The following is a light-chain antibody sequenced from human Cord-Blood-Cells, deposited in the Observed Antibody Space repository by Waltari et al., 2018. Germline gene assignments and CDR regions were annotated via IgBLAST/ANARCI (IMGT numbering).Light chain of an antibody. J-gene: IGLJ3*02. V-gene: IGLV1-47*01. CDR3: AAWDDSLSGWV. CDR2: RNN. CDR1: SSNIGRNY. Sequence: QSVLTQPPSASGTPGQRVTISCSGGSSNIGRNYVSWYQQLPGTAPKLLIYRNNQRPSGVPDRFSGSKSGTSASLAISGLRSEDEADYYCAAWDDSLSGWVFGGGTKLTVL.